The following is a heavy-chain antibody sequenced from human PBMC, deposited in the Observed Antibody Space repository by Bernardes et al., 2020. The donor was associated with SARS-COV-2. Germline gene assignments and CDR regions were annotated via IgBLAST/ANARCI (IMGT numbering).Heavy chain of an antibody. D-gene: IGHD1-26*01. Sequence: ETLSLTCTVSGGSISSNYWTWLREPPGKGLEWIGYVYYTGSTYYIPSLKSRVTMSLDTSKNQFSLKLTSVTAADTAVYYCARATYDRSYIFDSWGRGSLVTVSS. CDR2: VYYTGST. CDR3: ARATYDRSYIFDS. CDR1: GGSISSNY. J-gene: IGHJ4*02. V-gene: IGHV4-59*01.